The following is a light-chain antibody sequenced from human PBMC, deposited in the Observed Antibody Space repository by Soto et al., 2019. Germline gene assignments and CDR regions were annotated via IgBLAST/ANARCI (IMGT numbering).Light chain of an antibody. CDR1: QSISSC. V-gene: IGKV1-5*01. CDR2: DAS. J-gene: IGKJ1*01. Sequence: DIQMTQSPSTLSASVGDRVTITCRASQSISSCLAWYQQKPGKAPRVLIFDASSLESGVPSRCSGSGAGTEFTLTIGSLQPDDCATYYGQHYNTYYWTFGQGTKLDIK. CDR3: QHYNTYYWT.